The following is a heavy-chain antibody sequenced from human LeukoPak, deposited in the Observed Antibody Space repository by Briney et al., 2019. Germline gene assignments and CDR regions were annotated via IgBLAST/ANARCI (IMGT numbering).Heavy chain of an antibody. D-gene: IGHD4/OR15-4a*01. CDR1: GFTFSTYW. V-gene: IGHV3-7*01. Sequence: GGSLRLXCAASGFTFSTYWMSWVRQAPGKGLEWVANIKQDGSEKYFVDSVKGRFTISRDNAKNSLYLQMNSLRAEDTAVYYCARETDGAIDYWGQGTLVTVSS. CDR2: IKQDGSEK. CDR3: ARETDGAIDY. J-gene: IGHJ4*02.